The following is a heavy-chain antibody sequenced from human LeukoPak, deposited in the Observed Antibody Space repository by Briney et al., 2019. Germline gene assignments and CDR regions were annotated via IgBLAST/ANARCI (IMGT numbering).Heavy chain of an antibody. Sequence: SETLSLTCNVSGGSISSYYWSWIRQPPGKGLEWIGYIYYSGSTNYNPSLKSRVTISVDTSKNQFSLKLSSVTAADTAVYYCARLRSQSESWFDPWGQGTLVTVSS. J-gene: IGHJ5*02. V-gene: IGHV4-59*08. CDR1: GGSISSYY. D-gene: IGHD6-19*01. CDR2: IYYSGST. CDR3: ARLRSQSESWFDP.